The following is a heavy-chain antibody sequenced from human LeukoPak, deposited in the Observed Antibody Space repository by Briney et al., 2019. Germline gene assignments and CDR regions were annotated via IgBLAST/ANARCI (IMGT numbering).Heavy chain of an antibody. D-gene: IGHD1-1*01. Sequence: GGSLRLSCAASGFTFSTYWMTWVRQAPEEVPEWVANIKEDGSATYYVDSVKGRFTISRDSAKKSLYLQMNSLRAEDTAVYYCARDSPGYLAYDSWGQGTLVTVSS. V-gene: IGHV3-7*04. CDR1: GFTFSTYW. CDR2: IKEDGSAT. J-gene: IGHJ4*02. CDR3: ARDSPGYLAYDS.